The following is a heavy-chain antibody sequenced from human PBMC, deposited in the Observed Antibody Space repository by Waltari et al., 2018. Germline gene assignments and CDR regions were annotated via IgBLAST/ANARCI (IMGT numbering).Heavy chain of an antibody. CDR3: ATVRLQRWLQQRLSYYYYMVV. Sequence: QVQLQQWGAGLLTHSETLSLTCAVYGGSFSGYYWSWIRQPPGKGLGGIVEINHSGSSNYKPALKRRVTISVDTSKNQFSLKLSSVTAADTAVYYCATVRLQRWLQQRLSYYYYMVVWGKGTTVTVSS. CDR2: INHSGSS. V-gene: IGHV4-34*01. CDR1: GGSFSGYY. D-gene: IGHD5-12*01. J-gene: IGHJ6*03.